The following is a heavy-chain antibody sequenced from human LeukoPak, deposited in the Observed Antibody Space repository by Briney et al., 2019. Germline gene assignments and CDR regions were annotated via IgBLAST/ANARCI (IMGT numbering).Heavy chain of an antibody. CDR2: ISAGGGST. CDR3: AKESGKFDY. CDR1: GINFADYA. J-gene: IGHJ4*02. Sequence: GGSLKLSCVVSGINFADYAMHWVRQPPGKGLEWVSLISAGGGSTFSADSVKGRFSISRDNSKNSLYLQMNSLRIEDTAMYYCAKESGKFDYWGQGTLVAVSS. V-gene: IGHV3-43*02.